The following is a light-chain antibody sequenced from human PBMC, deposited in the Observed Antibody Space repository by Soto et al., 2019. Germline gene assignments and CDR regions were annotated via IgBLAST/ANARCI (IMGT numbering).Light chain of an antibody. CDR1: SSNIGSNY. V-gene: IGLV1-47*01. CDR2: RNN. CDR3: AAWDDSLRGPI. J-gene: IGLJ2*01. Sequence: QAVVTQPPSASGTPGQRVTISCSGSSSNIGSNYVYWYQQLPGTAPKLLIYRNNQRPSGVPDRFSGSRSGTSASLAISGLRSEDEADYYCAAWDDSLRGPIFGGGTKVTVL.